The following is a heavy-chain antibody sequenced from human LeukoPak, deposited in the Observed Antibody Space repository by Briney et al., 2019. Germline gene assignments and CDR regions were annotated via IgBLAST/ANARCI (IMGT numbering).Heavy chain of an antibody. J-gene: IGHJ4*02. V-gene: IGHV3-23*01. CDR2: ISDRGGST. Sequence: PGGSLRLSCVVSGITLSNYGMSWVRQAPGKGLEWVAGISDRGGSTNYADSVKGRFTISRENPKNTLYLQMNSLRSEDTAVYFCAKRGVVIRAVLVVGFHKEAYYFDSWGQGALVTVSS. CDR3: AKRGVVIRAVLVVGFHKEAYYFDS. CDR1: GITLSNYG. D-gene: IGHD2-15*01.